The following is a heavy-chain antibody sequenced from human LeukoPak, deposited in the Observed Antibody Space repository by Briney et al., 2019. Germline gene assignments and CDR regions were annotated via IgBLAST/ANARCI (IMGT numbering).Heavy chain of an antibody. V-gene: IGHV4-30-4*08. J-gene: IGHJ5*02. CDR2: IYYRGST. CDR1: GGSISSGDYY. CDR3: ARERYCSSTSCYYRANWFDP. Sequence: SQTLSLTCTVSGGSISSGDYYWSWIRQPPGKGLEWIGYIYYRGSTYYNPSLKSRVTISVDTSKNQFSLKLSSVTAADTAVYYCARERYCSSTSCYYRANWFDPWGQGTLVTVSS. D-gene: IGHD2-2*01.